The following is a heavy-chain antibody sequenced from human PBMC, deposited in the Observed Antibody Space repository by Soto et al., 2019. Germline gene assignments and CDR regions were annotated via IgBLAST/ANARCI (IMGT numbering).Heavy chain of an antibody. D-gene: IGHD1-20*01. CDR2: INPNSGGT. Sequence: ASVNVSCKSSGYTFTGYYMHWARQAPGQGLEWMGWINPNSGGTNYAQKFQGRVTMTRDTSISTAYMELSRLRSDDTAVYYCASNWNTRGDYYYYGMDVWGQGTTVTVSS. CDR3: ASNWNTRGDYYYYGMDV. J-gene: IGHJ6*02. V-gene: IGHV1-2*02. CDR1: GYTFTGYY.